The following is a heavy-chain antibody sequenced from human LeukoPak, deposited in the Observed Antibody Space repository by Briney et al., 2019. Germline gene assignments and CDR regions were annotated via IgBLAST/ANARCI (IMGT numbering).Heavy chain of an antibody. CDR3: AKNGGNSAYYGMDV. CDR2: SGTGGST. V-gene: IGHV3-23*01. J-gene: IGHJ6*02. Sequence: GSLRLSCAASGFTFSSYAMTWVRQAPGKGLEWVSASGTGGSTYYADSVKGRFTISRDNSKNTLYLQMNSLRAEDTAVYYCAKNGGNSAYYGMDVWGQGTTVTVSS. D-gene: IGHD3-10*01. CDR1: GFTFSSYA.